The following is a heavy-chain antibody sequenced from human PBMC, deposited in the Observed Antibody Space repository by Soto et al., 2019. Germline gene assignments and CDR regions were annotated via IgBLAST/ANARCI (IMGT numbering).Heavy chain of an antibody. Sequence: EVHLLQSGGGLVQAGGSLRLSCAASGFSFSSFALSWVRQSPGKGLEWVAAVSGRGGDTYYANSVKGRFTSSRDNSQNTLFLQLNSLRAEDSAIYSCAKDPNYDFWSGFSAVYFDYWGQGTLVTVSS. D-gene: IGHD3-3*01. CDR3: AKDPNYDFWSGFSAVYFDY. V-gene: IGHV3-23*01. J-gene: IGHJ4*02. CDR1: GFSFSSFA. CDR2: VSGRGGDT.